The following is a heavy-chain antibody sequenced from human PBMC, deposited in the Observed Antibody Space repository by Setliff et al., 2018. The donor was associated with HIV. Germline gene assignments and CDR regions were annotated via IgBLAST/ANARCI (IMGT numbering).Heavy chain of an antibody. D-gene: IGHD5-18*01. CDR3: ARREYNYVPRAFDL. CDR1: GFTFSHYW. J-gene: IGHJ3*01. Sequence: GGSLRLSCAASGFTFSHYWMHWVRQVPGKGLEWIAYIYTSSSTIHYGDSVKGRFTISRDNAKNSVYLQMNSLRAEDTAVYYCARREYNYVPRAFDLWGQGTMVTVSS. CDR2: IYTSSSTI. V-gene: IGHV3-48*01.